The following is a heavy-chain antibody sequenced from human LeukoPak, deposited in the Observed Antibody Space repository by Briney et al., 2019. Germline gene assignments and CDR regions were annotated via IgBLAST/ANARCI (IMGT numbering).Heavy chain of an antibody. V-gene: IGHV1-69*13. CDR2: IITNYGTT. D-gene: IGHD3-3*01. J-gene: IGHJ4*02. CDR3: ARAYDFPDY. CDR1: GGTFSNYA. Sequence: RASVKVSCKASGGTFSNYAISWVRQAPGQGLEWMGGIITNYGTTNYAQKYQGRVTITADESTTTVYMELSSLRSEDTAVYYCARAYDFPDYWGQGTLVTVSS.